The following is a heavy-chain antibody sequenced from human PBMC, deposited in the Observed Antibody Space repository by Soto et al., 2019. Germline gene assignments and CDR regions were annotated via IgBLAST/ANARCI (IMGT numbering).Heavy chain of an antibody. D-gene: IGHD6-19*01. J-gene: IGHJ4*02. CDR1: GGTFSSYA. Sequence: SVKVSCEACGGTFSSYAISCVRQAPGQGLEWMGGIIPIFGTANYAQKFQGRVTITADESTSTAYMELSSLRSEDTAVYYCAREWAGYSSGWYHYWGQGTLVTVSS. CDR2: IIPIFGTA. CDR3: AREWAGYSSGWYHY. V-gene: IGHV1-69*13.